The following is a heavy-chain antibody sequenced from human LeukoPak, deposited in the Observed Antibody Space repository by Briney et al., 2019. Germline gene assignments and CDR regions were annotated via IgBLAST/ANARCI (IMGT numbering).Heavy chain of an antibody. D-gene: IGHD3-10*01. Sequence: GGSLRLSCAASGFTFSRYSMNWVRQAPGKGLEWVSSITSSSSYRYYADSVKGRFTITRDNSKNTLYLQMNSLRAEDTAVYYCAKDGGEWFGDPADYWGQGTLVTVSS. J-gene: IGHJ4*02. CDR3: AKDGGEWFGDPADY. CDR2: ITSSSSYR. CDR1: GFTFSRYS. V-gene: IGHV3-21*04.